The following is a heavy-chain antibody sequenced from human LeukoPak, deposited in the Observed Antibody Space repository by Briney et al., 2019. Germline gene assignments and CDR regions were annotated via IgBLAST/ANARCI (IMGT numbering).Heavy chain of an antibody. CDR3: ARDLSPDCSGGACYDAFDI. J-gene: IGHJ3*02. D-gene: IGHD2-15*01. Sequence: PGGSLRLSCATSGFSLNTYSMNWVRQAPGKGLEWISYITSSRSTIYYADSVKGRFTISRDNAKNSLYLQMNSLRAEDTAVYYCARDLSPDCSGGACYDAFDIWGQGTVVTVSS. V-gene: IGHV3-48*04. CDR1: GFSLNTYS. CDR2: ITSSRSTI.